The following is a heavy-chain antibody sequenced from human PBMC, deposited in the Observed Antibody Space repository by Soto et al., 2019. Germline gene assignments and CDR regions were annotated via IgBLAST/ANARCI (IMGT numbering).Heavy chain of an antibody. J-gene: IGHJ6*02. V-gene: IGHV3-30-3*01. CDR3: ARAGGMDV. CDR2: ISYDGSNK. CDR1: GFTFSSYA. Sequence: QVQLVESGGGVVQPGRSLRLSCAASGFTFSSYAMHWVRQAPGKGLEGVAVISYDGSNKYYADSVKGRFTISRDISKNTLYLQMNSLRAEDTAVYYCARAGGMDVWGQGTTVTVSS. D-gene: IGHD3-10*01.